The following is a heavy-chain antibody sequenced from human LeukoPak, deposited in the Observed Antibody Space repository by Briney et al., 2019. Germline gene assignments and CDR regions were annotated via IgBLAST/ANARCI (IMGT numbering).Heavy chain of an antibody. D-gene: IGHD5-18*01. CDR1: GYTFTGYY. J-gene: IGHJ6*03. CDR2: ISAYNGNT. V-gene: IGHV1-18*04. CDR3: ARDEGHVRYSYGTAYYYYMDV. Sequence: GASVKVSCKASGYTFTGYYMHWVRQAPGQGLEWMGWISAYNGNTNYAQKLQGRVTMTTDTSTSTAYMELRSLRSDDTAVYYCARDEGHVRYSYGTAYYYYMDVWGKGTTVTISS.